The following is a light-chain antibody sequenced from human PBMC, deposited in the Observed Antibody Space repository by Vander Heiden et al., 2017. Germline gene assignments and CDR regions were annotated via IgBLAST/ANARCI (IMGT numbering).Light chain of an antibody. J-gene: IGKJ2*01. Sequence: ETQMTQSPSPLSASVGDRVTITCRASRTIYSWLAWYQQKPGKAPKVLIHKASTLESGVPSRFSGSGSGTEFTLTISNLQPEDFGTYYCQQYNSYLYTFGQGTKVEIK. CDR3: QQYNSYLYT. V-gene: IGKV1-5*03. CDR2: KAS. CDR1: RTIYSW.